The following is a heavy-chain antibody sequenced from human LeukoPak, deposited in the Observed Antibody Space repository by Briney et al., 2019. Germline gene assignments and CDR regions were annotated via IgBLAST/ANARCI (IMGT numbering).Heavy chain of an antibody. Sequence: AGGSLRLSCAASGFTVSSNYMSWVRQAPGKGLQWVSAIYSGGSTFYADSVKGRFTISRDNSKNTLYLQMNSLRAEDTAMYYCAREATNAYSGSYWAFDIWGQGTMVTVSS. CDR2: IYSGGST. CDR3: AREATNAYSGSYWAFDI. V-gene: IGHV3-53*01. CDR1: GFTVSSNY. D-gene: IGHD1-26*01. J-gene: IGHJ3*02.